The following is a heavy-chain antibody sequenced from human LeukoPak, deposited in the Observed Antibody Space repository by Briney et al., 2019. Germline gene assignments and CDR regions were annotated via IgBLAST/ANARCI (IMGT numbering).Heavy chain of an antibody. V-gene: IGHV3-74*01. J-gene: IGHJ6*03. D-gene: IGHD2-15*01. CDR2: INSDGSST. CDR3: AATRIYDYMDV. CDR1: GFTFSSYW. Sequence: GGSLRLSCAASGFTFSSYWVHWVRQAPGKGLVWVSRINSDGSSTSYADSVKGRFTISRDNAKNTLYLQMNSLRAEDTAVYYCAATRIYDYMDVWGKGTTVTVSS.